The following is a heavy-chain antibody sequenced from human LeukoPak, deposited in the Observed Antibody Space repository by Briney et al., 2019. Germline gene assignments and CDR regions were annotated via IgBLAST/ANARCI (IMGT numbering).Heavy chain of an antibody. Sequence: PSETLSLTCTVSGGSISSYYWSWIRQPPGKGLEWIGYIHYSGRTDYNPSLKSRVTISVDTYKTEFSLKLSSVTAADTAVYYCARRGSSGWYYFDSWGQGTLVTVSP. CDR2: IHYSGRT. D-gene: IGHD6-19*01. CDR3: ARRGSSGWYYFDS. V-gene: IGHV4-59*01. J-gene: IGHJ4*02. CDR1: GGSISSYY.